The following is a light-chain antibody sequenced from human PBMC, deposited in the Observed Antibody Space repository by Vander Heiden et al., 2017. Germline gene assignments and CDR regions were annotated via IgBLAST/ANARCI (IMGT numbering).Light chain of an antibody. Sequence: QSALTQPRSVSGSPGQSVTISCTGTSSDVGGYNYVSWYQHHPGKAPRLLIYDVSQRPSGVPDRFSGSKSGNTASLTMSGLQAEDEAEYFCCSYAGTSPYVFGTGTKVTVL. V-gene: IGLV2-11*01. CDR2: DVS. CDR3: CSYAGTSPYV. J-gene: IGLJ1*01. CDR1: SSDVGGYNY.